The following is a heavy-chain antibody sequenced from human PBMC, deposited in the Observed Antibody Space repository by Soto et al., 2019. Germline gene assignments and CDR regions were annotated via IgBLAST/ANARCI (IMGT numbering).Heavy chain of an antibody. V-gene: IGHV4-31*03. Sequence: QVQLQESGPGLVKPSQTLSLTCTVSGGSISSGGYYWSWIRQHPGKGLEWIGYIYYSGSTYYNPSLKSRVTISVDTAKNQFSLKLSSVPAADTAVYYWARVCGGDCHYGMDVWGQGTTVTVSS. CDR3: ARVCGGDCHYGMDV. CDR1: GGSISSGGYY. D-gene: IGHD2-21*02. CDR2: IYYSGST. J-gene: IGHJ6*02.